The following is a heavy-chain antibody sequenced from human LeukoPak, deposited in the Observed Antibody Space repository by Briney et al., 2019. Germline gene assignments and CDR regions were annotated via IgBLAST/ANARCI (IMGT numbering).Heavy chain of an antibody. Sequence: SETLSLTCTVSGGSISSYYWSWIRQPPGKGLEWIGYIYYSGSTNYNPSLKSRVTISVDTSKNQFSLKLSSVTAADTAVYYCARDSRDYGDYVPFDYWGQGTLVTVSS. J-gene: IGHJ4*02. CDR2: IYYSGST. CDR1: GGSISSYY. V-gene: IGHV4-59*01. CDR3: ARDSRDYGDYVPFDY. D-gene: IGHD4-17*01.